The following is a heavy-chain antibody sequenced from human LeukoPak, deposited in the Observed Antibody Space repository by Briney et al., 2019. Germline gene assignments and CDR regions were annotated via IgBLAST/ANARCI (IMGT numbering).Heavy chain of an antibody. CDR2: ISYDGSNK. J-gene: IGHJ4*02. V-gene: IGHV3-30-3*01. CDR3: ARQPAGLRHHDY. D-gene: IGHD1-14*01. Sequence: PGGSLRLSCAASGFTFSSYAMHWVRQAPGKGLEWVAVISYDGSNKYYADSVKGRFTISRDNSKNTLYLQMNSLRAEDTAVYYCARQPAGLRHHDYWGQGTLVTVSS. CDR1: GFTFSSYA.